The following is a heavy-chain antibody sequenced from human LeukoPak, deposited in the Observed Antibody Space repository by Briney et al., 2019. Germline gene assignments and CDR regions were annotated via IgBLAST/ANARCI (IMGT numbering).Heavy chain of an antibody. CDR3: ARDPVTSPLVAFDI. CDR1: GFTFSSYW. Sequence: GGSLRLSCAASGFTFSSYWMSWVRQAPGKGLEWVANIKQDGSEKYYVDSVKGRLTISRDNAKNSLYLQMNSLRAEDTALYYCARDPVTSPLVAFDIWGQGTTVTVSS. CDR2: IKQDGSEK. J-gene: IGHJ3*02. V-gene: IGHV3-7*01. D-gene: IGHD2-21*02.